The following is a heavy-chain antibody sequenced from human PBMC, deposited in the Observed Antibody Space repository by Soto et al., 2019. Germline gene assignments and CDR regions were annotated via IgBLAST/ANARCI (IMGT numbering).Heavy chain of an antibody. J-gene: IGHJ5*02. V-gene: IGHV3-48*02. CDR3: AGDALLLWFGELRNWFDP. Sequence: EVQLVESGGGLVQPGGSLRLSCAASGFTFSSYSMNWVRQAPGKGLEWVSYISSSSSTIYYADSVKGRFTISRDNAKTSLYLQMISLRDEDTAVYYCAGDALLLWFGELRNWFDPWGQGTLVTVSS. D-gene: IGHD3-10*01. CDR2: ISSSSSTI. CDR1: GFTFSSYS.